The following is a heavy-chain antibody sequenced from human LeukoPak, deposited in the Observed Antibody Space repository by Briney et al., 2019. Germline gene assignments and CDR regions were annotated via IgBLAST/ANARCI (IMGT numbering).Heavy chain of an antibody. CDR3: ARLRRVGATPFDY. J-gene: IGHJ4*02. CDR1: GGSISSGSY. Sequence: SETLSLTCTVSGGSISSGSYWSWIRQPAGKGLEWIGRIYTSGSTYYNPSLKSRVTISVDTSKNQFPLKLSSVTAADTAVYYCARLRRVGATPFDYWGQGTLVTVSS. CDR2: IYTSGST. D-gene: IGHD1-26*01. V-gene: IGHV4-61*02.